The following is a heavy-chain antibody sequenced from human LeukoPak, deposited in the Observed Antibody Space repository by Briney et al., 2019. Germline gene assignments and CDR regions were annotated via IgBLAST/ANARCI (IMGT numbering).Heavy chain of an antibody. J-gene: IGHJ3*02. Sequence: GGSLRLSCAASGFTVSSNYMSWVRQAPGKGLEWVSVLYSGGSTYYADSVKGRFTISRDNSKNTLYLQMNSLRAEDTAVYYCARYYSGGSCYSGYAFDIWGQGTMVTVSS. CDR2: LYSGGST. CDR3: ARYYSGGSCYSGYAFDI. D-gene: IGHD2-15*01. V-gene: IGHV3-53*01. CDR1: GFTVSSNY.